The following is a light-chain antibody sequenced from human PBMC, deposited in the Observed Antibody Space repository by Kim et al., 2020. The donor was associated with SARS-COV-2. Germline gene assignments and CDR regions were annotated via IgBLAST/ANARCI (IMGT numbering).Light chain of an antibody. CDR1: SSDVGNYNY. J-gene: IGLJ1*01. V-gene: IGLV2-8*01. CDR3: SSYAGTNNYV. CDR2: EVN. Sequence: QSVTISCTGTSSDVGNYNYVAWYQQHPGKAPKFIIYEVNKRPSGVPDRFSGSKSGNTASLTVSGLQAEDEAHYYCSSYAGTNNYVFGTGTKVTVL.